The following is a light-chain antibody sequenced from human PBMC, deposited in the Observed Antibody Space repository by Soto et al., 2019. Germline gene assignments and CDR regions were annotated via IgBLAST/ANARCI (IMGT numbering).Light chain of an antibody. Sequence: DIQMTQSPSSLSASVVDRVTITCRASQSITNSLNWYQHKPGKAPTLVVYAASSLQSGVASRFSGSRSGKDYTLTISSLQPEDFATYFCQQGLSMQGTFGPG. CDR1: QSITNS. J-gene: IGKJ3*01. CDR3: QQGLSMQGT. V-gene: IGKV1-39*01. CDR2: AAS.